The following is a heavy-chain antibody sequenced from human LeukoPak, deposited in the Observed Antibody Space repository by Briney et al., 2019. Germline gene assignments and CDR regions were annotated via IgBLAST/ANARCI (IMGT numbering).Heavy chain of an antibody. CDR2: INPNSGGT. CDR1: GYTFTGYY. V-gene: IGHV1-2*02. CDR3: ARECYYGSGSYCVEFDAFDI. Sequence: ASVKVSCKASGYTFTGYYMHWVRQAPGQGLEWMGWINPNSGGTNYAQKFQGRVTMTRDTSISTAYMELSRLRSDDTAVYYCARECYYGSGSYCVEFDAFDIWGQGTMVTVSS. D-gene: IGHD3-10*01. J-gene: IGHJ3*02.